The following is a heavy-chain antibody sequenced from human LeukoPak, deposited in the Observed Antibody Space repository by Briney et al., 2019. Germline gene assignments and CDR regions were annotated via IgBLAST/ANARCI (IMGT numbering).Heavy chain of an antibody. V-gene: IGHV4-59*01. CDR1: GGSISSYY. CDR3: ARGSYYYYYYMDV. J-gene: IGHJ6*03. CDR2: IYYSGST. Sequence: SETLSLTCTVSGGSISSYYWSWIRQPPGKGLEWIGYIYYSGSTNYNPSLKSRVTISVDTSKNQFSLKLSSVTAADTAVYYCARGSYYYYYYMDVWGKGTTVTVSS.